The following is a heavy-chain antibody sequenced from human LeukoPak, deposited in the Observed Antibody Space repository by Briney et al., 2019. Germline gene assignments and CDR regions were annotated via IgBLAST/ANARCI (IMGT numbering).Heavy chain of an antibody. CDR2: MNPNSGNA. Sequence: ASVTVSCKASGYTFTSYDINWVRQATGQGLEWMGWMNPNSGNAGYAQKFQGRVTMTRNTSISTAYMELSSLRAEDTAVYYCARGSHIVGATGDYWGQGTLVTVSS. J-gene: IGHJ4*02. CDR1: GYTFTSYD. V-gene: IGHV1-8*01. D-gene: IGHD1-26*01. CDR3: ARGSHIVGATGDY.